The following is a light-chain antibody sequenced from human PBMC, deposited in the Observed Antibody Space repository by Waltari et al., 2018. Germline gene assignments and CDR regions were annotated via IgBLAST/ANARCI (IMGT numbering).Light chain of an antibody. Sequence: QSALPQPPSATRSPGQSVTVSCPGTSSAVVGYTYVSWYQQHPGKAPKLMILAVSKRPSGVPDRFSGSKSGNTPSLTVSGLQAGDEADYYCSSYAGSNNLVFGGGTKLTVL. V-gene: IGLV2-8*01. J-gene: IGLJ2*01. CDR2: AVS. CDR3: SSYAGSNNLV. CDR1: SSAVVGYTY.